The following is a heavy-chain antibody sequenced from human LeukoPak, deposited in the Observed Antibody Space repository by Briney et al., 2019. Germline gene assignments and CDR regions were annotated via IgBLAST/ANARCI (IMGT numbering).Heavy chain of an antibody. J-gene: IGHJ4*02. Sequence: PSETLSLTCTVSGGSISSSSYYWGWIRQPPGKGLEWIGSIYYSGSTYYNPSLKSRVTISVDTSKNQFSLKLSSVTAADTAVYYCARLTHEGYYFDYWGQGTLVTVSS. V-gene: IGHV4-39*01. CDR3: ARLTHEGYYFDY. CDR2: IYYSGST. CDR1: GGSISSSSYY.